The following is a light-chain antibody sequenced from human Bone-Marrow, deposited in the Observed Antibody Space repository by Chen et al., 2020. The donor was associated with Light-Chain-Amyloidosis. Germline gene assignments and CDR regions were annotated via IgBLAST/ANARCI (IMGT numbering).Light chain of an antibody. CDR1: QSVSSSY. CDR2: GAS. Sequence: EIVLTQSPGTLSLSPGERATLSCRASQSVSSSYLAWYQQKPGQAPRLLIYGASSRATGIPDRFSGSGSGTDFTLTISRLEPEEFAVYYCQQYGSSPETLGQGTKVEIK. CDR3: QQYGSSPET. J-gene: IGKJ1*01. V-gene: IGKV3-20*01.